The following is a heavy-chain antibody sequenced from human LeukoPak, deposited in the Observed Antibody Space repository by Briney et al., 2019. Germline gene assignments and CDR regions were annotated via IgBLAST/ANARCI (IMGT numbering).Heavy chain of an antibody. V-gene: IGHV4-59*08. D-gene: IGHD1-1*01. CDR2: IDFSGST. CDR3: ATQDWNHGAFDI. J-gene: IGHJ3*02. CDR1: GGSISSYY. Sequence: SETLSLTCTVSGGSISSYYWSWIRQPPGKGLEWIGDIDFSGSTNYNPSLKSRLTISVDASKNQFSLKLSSVTAADTAVYYCATQDWNHGAFDIWGQGTMVTVSS.